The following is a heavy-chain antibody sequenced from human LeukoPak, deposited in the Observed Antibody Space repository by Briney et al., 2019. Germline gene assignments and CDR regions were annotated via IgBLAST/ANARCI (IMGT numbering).Heavy chain of an antibody. CDR2: INSDGSST. V-gene: IGHV3-74*01. D-gene: IGHD2-15*01. Sequence: GGSLRLSCAASGFTFSSYWMHWVRQAPGKGLVWVSRINSDGSSTSYADSVKGRFTISRDNAKNTLYLQMNSLRAEDTAVYYCARDHGGYCSGGSCYRDRLEFDYWGQGTLVTVSS. CDR1: GFTFSSYW. CDR3: ARDHGGYCSGGSCYRDRLEFDY. J-gene: IGHJ4*02.